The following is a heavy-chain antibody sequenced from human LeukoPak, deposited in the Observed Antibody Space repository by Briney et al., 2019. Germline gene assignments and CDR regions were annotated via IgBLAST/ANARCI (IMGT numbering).Heavy chain of an antibody. CDR1: GGSFSGYY. V-gene: IGHV4-34*01. J-gene: IGHJ3*02. CDR2: INHSGST. CDR3: ARGSRDTRGPYYVFPLDI. D-gene: IGHD3-22*01. Sequence: PSETLSLTCAVYGGSFSGYYWSWIRQPPGKGLEWTGEINHSGSTNYNPSLKSRVTISVDTSKNQFSLKLTSVTVADTAVYYCARGSRDTRGPYYVFPLDIWGQGTMVTVSS.